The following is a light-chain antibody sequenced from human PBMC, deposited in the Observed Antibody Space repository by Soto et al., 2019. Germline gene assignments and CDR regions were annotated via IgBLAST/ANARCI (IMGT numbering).Light chain of an antibody. CDR2: EVS. V-gene: IGKV2D-29*02. CDR3: MQSTQLPPT. Sequence: DVVMTQTPLSLSVAPGQPASISCKSSQSLLHITGETFLFWYLXKPGQSPQLXIYEVSTRVSGVPDRFSGSGSGTDLTLEISRVETDDVGIYYCMQSTQLPPTFGQGTRLEIK. CDR1: QSLLHITGETF. J-gene: IGKJ5*01.